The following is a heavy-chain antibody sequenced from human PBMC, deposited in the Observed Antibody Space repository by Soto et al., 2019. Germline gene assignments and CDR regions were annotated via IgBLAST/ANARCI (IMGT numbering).Heavy chain of an antibody. D-gene: IGHD2-2*01. V-gene: IGHV4-30-4*01. Sequence: SETLSLTCTVSGGSISSGDYYWSWIRQPPGKGLEWIGYIYYSGSTYYNPSFRSRVTISVDTSNNQFSLKLSSVTAADTALYYCARGQRVRYCSSTSCYGWFDPWGQGTPVTVSS. J-gene: IGHJ5*02. CDR1: GGSISSGDYY. CDR3: ARGQRVRYCSSTSCYGWFDP. CDR2: IYYSGST.